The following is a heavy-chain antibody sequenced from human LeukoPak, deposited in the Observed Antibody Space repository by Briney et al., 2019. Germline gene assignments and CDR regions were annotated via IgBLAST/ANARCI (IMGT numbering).Heavy chain of an antibody. CDR3: ARHEYSGSYYRLSWFDP. J-gene: IGHJ5*02. CDR2: IYYSGST. Sequence: SETLSLTCTVSGGSISSSGYYWGWIRQPPGKGLEWIASIYYSGSTYYNPSLKSRVTISVDTSKNQLSLKLSSLTAADTAVYYCARHEYSGSYYRLSWFDPWGQGTLVTVSS. V-gene: IGHV4-39*01. D-gene: IGHD1-26*01. CDR1: GGSISSSGYY.